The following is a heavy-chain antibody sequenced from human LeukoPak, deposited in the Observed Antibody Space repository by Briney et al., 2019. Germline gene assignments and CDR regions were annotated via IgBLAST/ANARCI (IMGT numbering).Heavy chain of an antibody. CDR2: IYPGDSDT. CDR1: GYGFTSYW. V-gene: IGHV5-51*03. J-gene: IGHJ3*02. D-gene: IGHD6-13*01. Sequence: PGESLKISCKGSGYGFTSYWIGWVRQMPGKGLEWMGIIYPGDSDTRYSPSFQGQVTISADKSISTAYLQWSSLKASDTAMYYCATSSSPDHDAFDIWGQGTMVTVSS. CDR3: ATSSSPDHDAFDI.